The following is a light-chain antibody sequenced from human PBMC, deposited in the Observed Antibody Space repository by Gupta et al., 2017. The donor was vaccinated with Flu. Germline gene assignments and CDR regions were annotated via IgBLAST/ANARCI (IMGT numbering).Light chain of an antibody. CDR1: QDISNY. Sequence: DIQMTQSPSSLSASVGDRVTITCQASQDISNYLNWYQQKPGKAPKLLIYDASNWETGVPSRFSGSGYGTDFTFTISSRHPEDIATYYCQQDYNLPPRTFGGGTKVEIK. CDR3: QQDYNLPPRT. J-gene: IGKJ4*01. V-gene: IGKV1-33*01. CDR2: DAS.